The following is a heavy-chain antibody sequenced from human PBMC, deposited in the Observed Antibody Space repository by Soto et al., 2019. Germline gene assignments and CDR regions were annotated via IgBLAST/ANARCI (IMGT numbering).Heavy chain of an antibody. CDR3: AKEYAVVVAATQVNYFDY. CDR1: GFTFSSYG. J-gene: IGHJ4*02. V-gene: IGHV3-30*18. Sequence: QVQLVESGGGVVQPGRSLRLSCAASGFTFSSYGMHWVRQAPGKGLEWVAVISYDGSNKYYADSVKGRFTISRDNSKNTLYLQMNSLGAEDTAVYYCAKEYAVVVAATQVNYFDYWGQGTLVTVSS. CDR2: ISYDGSNK. D-gene: IGHD2-15*01.